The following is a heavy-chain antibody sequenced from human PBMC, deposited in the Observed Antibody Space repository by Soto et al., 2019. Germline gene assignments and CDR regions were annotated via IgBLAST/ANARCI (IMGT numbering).Heavy chain of an antibody. CDR3: ARLWYYGSGSSFGAYYYYGTDV. J-gene: IGHJ6*02. Sequence: GASVKVSCKASGYTFTSYAMHWVRQAPGQRLEWMGWINAGNGNTKYSQKFQGRVTITRDTSASTAYMELSSLRSEDTAVYYCARLWYYGSGSSFGAYYYYGTDVWGQGTTVTVSS. V-gene: IGHV1-3*01. CDR2: INAGNGNT. D-gene: IGHD3-10*01. CDR1: GYTFTSYA.